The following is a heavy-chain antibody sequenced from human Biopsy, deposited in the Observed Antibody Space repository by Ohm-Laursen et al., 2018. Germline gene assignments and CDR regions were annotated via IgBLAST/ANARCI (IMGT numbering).Heavy chain of an antibody. CDR3: AKGGSITIFGVVINNCFDP. CDR1: GFTYTTFA. CDR2: ISANGATS. J-gene: IGHJ5*02. V-gene: IGHV3-23*01. Sequence: SLRLSCAASGFTYTTFAMSWVRQAPGKGPEWASTISANGATSYYADSVKGRFTISRDNSKNTLYLQMNSVRADDTATYYCAKGGSITIFGVVINNCFDPWGQGTRVTVSS. D-gene: IGHD3-3*01.